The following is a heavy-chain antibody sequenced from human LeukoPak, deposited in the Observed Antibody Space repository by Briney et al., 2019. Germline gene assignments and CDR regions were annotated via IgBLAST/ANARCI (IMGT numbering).Heavy chain of an antibody. CDR2: VHHTGRA. CDR1: GDSISGSNYH. J-gene: IGHJ5*02. Sequence: SETLSLTCTVSGDSISGSNYHWGWIRQPPGKGLEWLVTVHHTGRAFYNPSLRGRTTVSVDTSKNEFSLKLTSVSAADTAVYYCAREPDAWGQGILVTVSS. CDR3: AREPDA. V-gene: IGHV4-39*07.